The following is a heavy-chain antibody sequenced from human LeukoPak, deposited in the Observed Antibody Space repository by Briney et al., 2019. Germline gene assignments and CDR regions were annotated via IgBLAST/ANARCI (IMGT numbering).Heavy chain of an antibody. CDR2: INGDGSDT. J-gene: IGHJ5*02. Sequence: PGGSLRLSCAASGFTFSGYWMHWARQSPGKGLVWVSCINGDGSDTRYADSVKGRFTISRDNAKNTLYLQMNSLRVEDTAVYYCARDPRNKGFDPWGQGTLVTVYS. D-gene: IGHD1/OR15-1a*01. CDR3: ARDPRNKGFDP. V-gene: IGHV3-74*01. CDR1: GFTFSGYW.